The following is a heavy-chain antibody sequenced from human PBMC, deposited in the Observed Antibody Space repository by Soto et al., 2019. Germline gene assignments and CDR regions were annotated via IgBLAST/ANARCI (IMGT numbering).Heavy chain of an antibody. J-gene: IGHJ4*02. D-gene: IGHD5-18*01. CDR1: GFSVSGSS. CDR2: MHRGGST. V-gene: IGHV3-53*01. Sequence: GGSLRLSCVVSGFSVSGSSIFWVRQATGKGLEWVSLMHRGGSTDNADSVKGRFTTSRDKSKNTLYLHMNGLRVEDTAVYYCARVNTTLVDHFDCWGQGTLVTVSS. CDR3: ARVNTTLVDHFDC.